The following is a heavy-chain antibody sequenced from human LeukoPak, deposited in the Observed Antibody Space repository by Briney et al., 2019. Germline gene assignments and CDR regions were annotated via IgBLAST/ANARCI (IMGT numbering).Heavy chain of an antibody. V-gene: IGHV3-23*01. CDR3: AKDIGYCSGGSCYSDAFDI. J-gene: IGHJ3*02. CDR2: ISGSGGST. D-gene: IGHD2-15*01. Sequence: GGSLRLSCAASGFTFSTYAMSWVRLAPGKGLEWVSGISGSGGSTYYADSVKGRFTSSRDNSKNTLYLQMNSLRAEDTAVYYCAKDIGYCSGGSCYSDAFDIWGQGTMVTVSS. CDR1: GFTFSTYA.